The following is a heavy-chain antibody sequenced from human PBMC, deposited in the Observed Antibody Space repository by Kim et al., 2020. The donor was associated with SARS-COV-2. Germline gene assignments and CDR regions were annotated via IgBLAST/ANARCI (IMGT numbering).Heavy chain of an antibody. V-gene: IGHV3-53*01. Sequence: VQGRFTLSRDNSKNTLYLQMNSLRAEDTAVYYCASRSPQQLNYYYGMDVWGQGTTVTVSS. J-gene: IGHJ6*02. CDR3: ASRSPQQLNYYYGMDV. D-gene: IGHD6-13*01.